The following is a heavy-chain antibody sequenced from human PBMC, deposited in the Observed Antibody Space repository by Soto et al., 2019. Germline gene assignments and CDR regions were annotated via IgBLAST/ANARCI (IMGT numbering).Heavy chain of an antibody. Sequence: GGSLRLSCAASGFTFSGSAMHWVRQASGKGLEWVGRIRSKANSYATAYAASVKGRFTIFRDDSKNTAYLQMNSLKTEDTAVYYCTSPPREARNDAFDIWGQGTMVTVSS. CDR3: TSPPREARNDAFDI. J-gene: IGHJ3*02. V-gene: IGHV3-73*01. CDR2: IRSKANSYAT. CDR1: GFTFSGSA.